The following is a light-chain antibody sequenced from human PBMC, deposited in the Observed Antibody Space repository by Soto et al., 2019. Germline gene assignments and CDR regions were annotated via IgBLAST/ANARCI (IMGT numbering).Light chain of an antibody. Sequence: EIVLTQSPGTLSLSPGERATLSCRASQSISSTYLTWYHQKPGQAPRLLIYDASNRATGIPARFSGSGSGTDFTLTISSLEPEDFAVYYCQQRSNWPSITFGQGTRLEIK. V-gene: IGKV3-11*01. CDR2: DAS. CDR1: QSISSTY. J-gene: IGKJ5*01. CDR3: QQRSNWPSIT.